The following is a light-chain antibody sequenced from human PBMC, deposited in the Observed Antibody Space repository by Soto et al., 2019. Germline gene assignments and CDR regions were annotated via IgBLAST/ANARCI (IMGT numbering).Light chain of an antibody. Sequence: EIVLTQSPATLSLSPGESATLSCRATRSVSSYLAWYQQKPGQAPRLLIYDASSRPTDIPARFSGSGSGTDFTLTISSLEPEDFALYYCQQYHNWPITFGQGTRLEIK. CDR1: RSVSSY. CDR2: DAS. V-gene: IGKV3-11*01. J-gene: IGKJ5*01. CDR3: QQYHNWPIT.